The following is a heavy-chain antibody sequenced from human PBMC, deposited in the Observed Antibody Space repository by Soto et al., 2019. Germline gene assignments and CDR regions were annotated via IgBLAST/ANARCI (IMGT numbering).Heavy chain of an antibody. D-gene: IGHD3-16*01. Sequence: GLDLEWLAVIFWDDDKRYSPSLKSRLTITKDTSKNQVVLTMTNMDPVDTATYYCAHRQGGSVFWGQGTLVTVSS. V-gene: IGHV2-5*02. J-gene: IGHJ4*02. CDR3: AHRQGGSVF. CDR2: IFWDDDK.